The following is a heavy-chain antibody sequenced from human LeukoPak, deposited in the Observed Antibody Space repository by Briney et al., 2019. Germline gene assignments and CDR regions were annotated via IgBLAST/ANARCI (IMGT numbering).Heavy chain of an antibody. V-gene: IGHV1-18*04. CDR3: ARTSAYYDILTGYSPFDY. J-gene: IGHJ4*02. D-gene: IGHD3-9*01. CDR2: ISAYNGNT. CDR1: GYTFTSYG. Sequence: ASVKVSCKASGYTFTSYGISWVRQAPGQGLEWMGWISAYNGNTNYAQKLQGRVTMTTDTSTSTAYMELRSLRSDDTAVYYCARTSAYYDILTGYSPFDYWGQGTLATVSS.